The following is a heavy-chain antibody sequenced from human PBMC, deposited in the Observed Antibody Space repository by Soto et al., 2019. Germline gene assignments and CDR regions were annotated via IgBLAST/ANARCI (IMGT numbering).Heavy chain of an antibody. V-gene: IGHV4-39*01. J-gene: IGHJ6*03. CDR1: GGSLSSSSYY. CDR2: IYYSGST. CDR3: ARHPAYYDFWSGYRLPYYYFMDV. D-gene: IGHD3-3*01. Sequence: PSETLPLTCTVSGGSLSSSSYYWGWIRQPPGKGLEWIGSIYYSGSTYYNPSLKSRVTISVDTSKNQFSLKLSSVTAADTAVYYCARHPAYYDFWSGYRLPYYYFMDVWGKGTTVTVSS.